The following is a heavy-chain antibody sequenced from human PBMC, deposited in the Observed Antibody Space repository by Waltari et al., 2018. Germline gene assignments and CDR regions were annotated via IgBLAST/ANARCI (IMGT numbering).Heavy chain of an antibody. D-gene: IGHD5-12*01. V-gene: IGHV1-69-2*01. CDR2: IDPENGKV. CDR3: ATLVATNDDPFDI. J-gene: IGHJ3*02. CDR1: GYTFIDFY. Sequence: EVQLLQSGAEVKRPGATVKISCKVSGYTFIDFYMHWVQQAPGKGLEWMGQIDPENGKVVYAERFQDRMTISADTSIDTAYLELNSLRSEDTAVYYCATLVATNDDPFDIWGQGTMVSVSS.